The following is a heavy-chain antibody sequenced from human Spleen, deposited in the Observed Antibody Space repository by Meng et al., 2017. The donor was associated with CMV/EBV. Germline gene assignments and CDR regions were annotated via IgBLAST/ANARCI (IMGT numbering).Heavy chain of an antibody. CDR3: ARDAYYGMDV. J-gene: IGHJ6*02. V-gene: IGHV3-21*01. Sequence: LSLTCAASGFNFSSYSINWVRQAPGKGLEWVSSISSSSSYIYYADSVKGRFTISRDNAKNSLYLQMNSLRAEDTAVYYCARDAYYGMDVWGQGTTVTVSS. CDR1: GFNFSSYS. CDR2: ISSSSSYI.